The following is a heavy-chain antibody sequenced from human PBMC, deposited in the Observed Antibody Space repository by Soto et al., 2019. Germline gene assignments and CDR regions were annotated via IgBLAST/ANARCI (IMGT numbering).Heavy chain of an antibody. CDR1: GGSISSYY. J-gene: IGHJ4*02. D-gene: IGHD2-21*01. Sequence: PSETLSLTCTVSGGSISSYYWSWIRQPPGKGLEWIGYIYYSGSTNYNPSLKSRVTISVGTSKNQFSLKLSSVTAADTAVYYCARVGGDGYNLHYFDYWGQGTLVTVSS. CDR2: IYYSGST. V-gene: IGHV4-59*01. CDR3: ARVGGDGYNLHYFDY.